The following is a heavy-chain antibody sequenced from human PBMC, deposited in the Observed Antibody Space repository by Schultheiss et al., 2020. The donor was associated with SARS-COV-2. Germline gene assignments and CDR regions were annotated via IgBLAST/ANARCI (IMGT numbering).Heavy chain of an antibody. J-gene: IGHJ4*02. CDR1: GFTFSGSA. CDR2: IRSKANSYAT. CDR3: AKDHKDVDTAMVDFDY. V-gene: IGHV3-73*01. Sequence: GGSLRLSCAASGFTFSGSAMHWVRQASGKGLEWVGRIRSKANSYATAYAASVKGRFTISRDDSKNTAYLQMNSLRAEDTAVYYCAKDHKDVDTAMVDFDYWGQGTLVTVSS. D-gene: IGHD5-18*01.